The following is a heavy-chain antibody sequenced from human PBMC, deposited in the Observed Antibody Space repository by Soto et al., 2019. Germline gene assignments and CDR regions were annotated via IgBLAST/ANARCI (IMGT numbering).Heavy chain of an antibody. Sequence: ASVKVSCKVSGYTLTELSMHWVRQAPGKGLEWMGGFDPEDGETIYAQKFQGRVTMTEDTSTDTAYMELSSLRSEDTAVYYCATNKGVDTAMVDYYYMDVWGKGTTVTVSS. CDR3: ATNKGVDTAMVDYYYMDV. CDR1: GYTLTELS. CDR2: FDPEDGET. D-gene: IGHD5-18*01. V-gene: IGHV1-24*01. J-gene: IGHJ6*03.